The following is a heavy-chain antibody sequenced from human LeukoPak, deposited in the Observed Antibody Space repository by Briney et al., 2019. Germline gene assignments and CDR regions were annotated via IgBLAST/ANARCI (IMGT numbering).Heavy chain of an antibody. CDR2: INPNSGGT. J-gene: IGHJ4*02. Sequence: ASVKVSCKASGYTFTGYYMHWVRQAPGQGLEWMGWINPNSGGTNYAQKLQGRVTMTTDTSTSTAYMELRSLRSDDTAVYYCARGGLRYFDWLLEYADYWGQGTLVTVSS. CDR3: ARGGLRYFDWLLEYADY. D-gene: IGHD3-9*01. V-gene: IGHV1-2*02. CDR1: GYTFTGYY.